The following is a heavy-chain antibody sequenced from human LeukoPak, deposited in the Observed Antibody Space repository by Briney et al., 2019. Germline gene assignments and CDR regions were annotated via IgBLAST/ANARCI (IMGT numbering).Heavy chain of an antibody. J-gene: IGHJ5*02. Sequence: PGGSLRLPCAASGFTFSIYATSWVRQAPGKGLEWVANIKQDGSEKYYVDSVKGRFTISRDNAKNSLYLQMNSLRAEDTAVYYCARETRDSSGWYWVSGTANWFDPWGQGTLVTVSS. CDR2: IKQDGSEK. CDR1: GFTFSIYA. CDR3: ARETRDSSGWYWVSGTANWFDP. V-gene: IGHV3-7*01. D-gene: IGHD6-19*01.